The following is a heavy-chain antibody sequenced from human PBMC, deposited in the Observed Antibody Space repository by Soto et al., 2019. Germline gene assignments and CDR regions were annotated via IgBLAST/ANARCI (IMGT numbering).Heavy chain of an antibody. CDR2: ISDDGSRK. V-gene: IGHV3-30*04. J-gene: IGHJ4*02. CDR1: GFTFSFYA. D-gene: IGHD2-15*01. CDR3: AFGYCGGGTCPTPH. Sequence: QVQLVESGGGVVQPGGSLRLSCAASGFTFSFYAMHWVRQAPGTGLEWVAIISDDGSRKYYADSVTGRFTISRDNSEKTLYLEMNTLRPEDTAFYYCAFGYCGGGTCPTPHWGQGTLVTVSS.